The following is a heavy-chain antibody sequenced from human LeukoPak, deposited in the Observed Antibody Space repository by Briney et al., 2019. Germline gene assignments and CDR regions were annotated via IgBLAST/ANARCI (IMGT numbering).Heavy chain of an antibody. CDR3: ARDRGTWNDDGFDY. J-gene: IGHJ4*02. CDR2: IYTSGTT. D-gene: IGHD1-1*01. Sequence: SETLSLTCTVSGGSVSNYYWSWIRQPAGKGLEWIGRIYTSGTTHYNPSLKSRVTMSVDTSKNQFSLNLSSVTAADTAVYYCARDRGTWNDDGFDYWGQGTLVTVSS. CDR1: GGSVSNYY. V-gene: IGHV4-4*07.